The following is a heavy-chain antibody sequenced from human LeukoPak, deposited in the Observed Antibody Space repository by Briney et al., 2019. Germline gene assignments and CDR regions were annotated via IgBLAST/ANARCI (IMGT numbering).Heavy chain of an antibody. J-gene: IGHJ6*02. D-gene: IGHD3-22*01. CDR2: ISYDGSNK. CDR1: GFTFSSYA. CDR3: AAPPVKSYYYYYGMDV. V-gene: IGHV3-30-3*01. Sequence: GGSLRLSCAASGFTFSSYAMHWVRQAPGKGLEWVAVISYDGSNKYYADSVKGRFTISRDNSKNTLYLQMNSLRAEDTAVYYCAAPPVKSYYYYYGMDVWDQGTTVPVSS.